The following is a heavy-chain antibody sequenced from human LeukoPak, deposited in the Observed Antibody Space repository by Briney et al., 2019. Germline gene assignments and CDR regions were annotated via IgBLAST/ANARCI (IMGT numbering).Heavy chain of an antibody. CDR1: GYSFTGHY. D-gene: IGHD3-22*01. J-gene: IGHJ4*02. V-gene: IGHV1-2*02. CDR3: SKSSLGGLDSTAYRFLEH. CDR2: INPASGGR. Sequence: ASVMVSCKASGYSFTGHYLYWMRQAPGQGLEWMGWINPASGGREYAQIFQGRVSMTTDTSTNTAYMELTGLISDDTAVYYCSKSSLGGLDSTAYRFLEHWGQGTLIAVSS.